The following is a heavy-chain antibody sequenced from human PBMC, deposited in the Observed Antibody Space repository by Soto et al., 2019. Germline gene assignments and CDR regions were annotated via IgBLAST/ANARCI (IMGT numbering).Heavy chain of an antibody. D-gene: IGHD3-22*01. Sequence: EVQLVKSGGGLIQTGGSLRLSCAASGFIFGTYSMNWVRQAPGKGLEWISYISTTSAPIYYADSVKGRFTISRDNVQNSLYLQMNSLRDDDTAVYYCARGSSGSDYWGQGTLVTVSS. CDR2: ISTTSAPI. CDR1: GFIFGTYS. V-gene: IGHV3-48*02. CDR3: ARGSSGSDY. J-gene: IGHJ4*02.